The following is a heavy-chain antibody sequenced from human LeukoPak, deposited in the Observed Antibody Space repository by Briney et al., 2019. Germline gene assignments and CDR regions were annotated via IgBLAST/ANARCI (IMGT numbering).Heavy chain of an antibody. Sequence: WASVKVSCKASGGTFSSYAISWVRQAPGQGLEWMGRIIPILGIANYAQKFQGRVTITADKSTSTAYMELSSLRSEDTAVYYCARGFNYYDFWSGYSSYYYGTDVWGQGTTVTVSS. CDR3: ARGFNYYDFWSGYSSYYYGTDV. CDR1: GGTFSSYA. J-gene: IGHJ6*02. CDR2: IIPILGIA. D-gene: IGHD3-3*01. V-gene: IGHV1-69*04.